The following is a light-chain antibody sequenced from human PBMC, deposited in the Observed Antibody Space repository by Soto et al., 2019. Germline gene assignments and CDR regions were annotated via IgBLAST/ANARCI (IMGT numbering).Light chain of an antibody. J-gene: IGLJ2*01. CDR2: SDN. Sequence: QSVLTQPPSASGTPGQRVIISCSGSSSNIGTNTVTWYQQLPGAAPKLLIYSDNQRASGVPDRFSGSKSGTSASLAISGLQSEDEADYYCAAWDVSLVVFGGGTKVTVL. CDR3: AAWDVSLVV. V-gene: IGLV1-44*01. CDR1: SSNIGTNT.